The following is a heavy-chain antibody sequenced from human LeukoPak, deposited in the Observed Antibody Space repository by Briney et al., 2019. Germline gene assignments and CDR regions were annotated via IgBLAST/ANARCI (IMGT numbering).Heavy chain of an antibody. CDR1: GGSISSGSYY. V-gene: IGHV4-61*02. Sequence: SETLSLTCTVSGGSISSGSYYWSWLRQPAGTGLEWIGRIYTSGSTNYNPSLKSRVTISVDTSKNQFSLKLSSVTAADTAVCYCARDVGFLEWSRGYYYYMDVWGKGTTVTVSS. J-gene: IGHJ6*03. CDR3: ARDVGFLEWSRGYYYYMDV. D-gene: IGHD3-3*01. CDR2: IYTSGST.